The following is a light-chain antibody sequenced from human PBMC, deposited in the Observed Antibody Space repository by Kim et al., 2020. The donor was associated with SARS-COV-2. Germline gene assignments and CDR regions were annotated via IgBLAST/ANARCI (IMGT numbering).Light chain of an antibody. Sequence: PGQSITFSCTGISSDVVGYNYVSWYQQHPGKAPILMIYDVSNRPSVVSNRFSGSKSGNTASLTISGLQSEDEADYYCSSYTSSSVVFGGGTQLTVL. J-gene: IGLJ2*01. CDR3: SSYTSSSVV. CDR2: DVS. CDR1: SSDVVGYNY. V-gene: IGLV2-14*03.